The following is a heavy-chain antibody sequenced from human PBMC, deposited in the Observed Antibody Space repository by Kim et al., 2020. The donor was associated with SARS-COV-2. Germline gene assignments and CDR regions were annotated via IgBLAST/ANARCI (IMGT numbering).Heavy chain of an antibody. Sequence: SETLSLTCTVSGGSISSYYWSWIRQPPGKGLEWIGYIYYSGSTNYNPSPKSRVTISVDTSKNQFSLKLSSVTAADTAVYYCARGGLRLGPWGARSYFGYCGQRALVTVSS. V-gene: IGHV4-59*01. J-gene: IGHJ4*02. CDR1: GGSISSYY. CDR2: IYYSGST. CDR3: ARGGLRLGPWGARSYFGY. D-gene: IGHD3-16*01.